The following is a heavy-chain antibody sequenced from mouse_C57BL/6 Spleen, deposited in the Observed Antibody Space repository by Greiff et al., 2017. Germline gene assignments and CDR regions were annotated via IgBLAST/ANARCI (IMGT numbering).Heavy chain of an antibody. Sequence: VQLQQPGAELVRPGSSVKLSCKASGYTFTSYWMHWVKQRPIQGLEWIGNIDPSDSETHYNQKFKDKATLTVDKSSSTAYMQLSSLTSEDSAVYYCARDRSGAMDDWGQGTSVTVSS. CDR3: ARDRSGAMDD. V-gene: IGHV1-52*01. CDR1: GYTFTSYW. CDR2: IDPSDSET. J-gene: IGHJ4*01.